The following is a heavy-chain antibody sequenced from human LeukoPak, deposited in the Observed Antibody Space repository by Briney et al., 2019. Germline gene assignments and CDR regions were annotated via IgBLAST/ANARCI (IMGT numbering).Heavy chain of an antibody. CDR2: ISGSGGST. J-gene: IGHJ4*02. CDR1: GFTFSSYA. D-gene: IGHD6-13*01. V-gene: IGHV3-23*01. CDR3: AKGGFDSSSCDY. Sequence: GGSLRLSCAASGFTFSSYAMSWVRQGPGKGLEWVSAISGSGGSTYYADSVKGRFTISRDNSKNTLYLQMNSLRAEDTAVYYCAKGGFDSSSCDYWGQGTLVTVSS.